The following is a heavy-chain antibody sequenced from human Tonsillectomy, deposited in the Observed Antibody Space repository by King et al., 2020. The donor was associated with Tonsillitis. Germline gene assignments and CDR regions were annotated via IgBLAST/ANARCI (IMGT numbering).Heavy chain of an antibody. CDR3: TKGTGYGRGWSYNWFDS. J-gene: IGHJ5*01. CDR1: GFTFDNYA. V-gene: IGHV3-9*01. D-gene: IGHD6-19*01. Sequence: VQLVESGGGLVQPGRSLRLSCAASGFTFDNYAMHWVRQAPGKGLEWVSSINWNSGSIDYADSVQGRFTISRDNAKNSLYLQMNSLRTDDTAFYFCTKGTGYGRGWSYNWFDSWGQGTLVTVSS. CDR2: INWNSGSI.